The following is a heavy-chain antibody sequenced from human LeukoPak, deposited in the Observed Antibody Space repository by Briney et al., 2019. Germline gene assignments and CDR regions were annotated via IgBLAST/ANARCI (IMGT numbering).Heavy chain of an antibody. Sequence: PSETLSLTCTVSGGSISSYDWSWIRQPAGKGLEWIGRIYTRGSTNYNPSLKSRVSMSVDTSKNQFSLKLSSVTAADAAVYYCARGYYDFWSGYRKYFDYWGQGTLVTVSS. CDR1: GGSISSYD. D-gene: IGHD3-3*01. CDR2: IYTRGST. V-gene: IGHV4-4*07. J-gene: IGHJ4*02. CDR3: ARGYYDFWSGYRKYFDY.